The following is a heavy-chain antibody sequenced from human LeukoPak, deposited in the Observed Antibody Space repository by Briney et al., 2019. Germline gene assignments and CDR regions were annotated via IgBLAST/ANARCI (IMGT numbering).Heavy chain of an antibody. CDR3: VRNPEYGSGSSTWFDP. J-gene: IGHJ5*02. CDR1: GFSLTTRGVA. D-gene: IGHD3-10*01. V-gene: IGHV2-5*02. CDR2: IYWDDDK. Sequence: SGPTLVNPTLTLTLTCSFSGFSLTTRGVAVGWIRQPPGKALEWLSVIYWDDDKRYSPFLKSRLTISKDTSNNQVVLSMTNMEPVDTATYYCVRNPEYGSGSSTWFDPWGPGTLVTVSS.